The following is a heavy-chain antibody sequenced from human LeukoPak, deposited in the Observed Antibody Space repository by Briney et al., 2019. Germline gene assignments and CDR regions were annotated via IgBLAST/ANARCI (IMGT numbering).Heavy chain of an antibody. CDR2: IKEDGNVI. J-gene: IGHJ5*02. CDR1: GFSLSNYC. V-gene: IGHV3-7*05. D-gene: IGHD1-26*01. Sequence: PGGSLRLSCAASGFSLSNYCMSWVRQAPGKGLEWVGNIKEDGNVIYYVDSVKGRFTISRDNAKNSLYLQMNSLRAEDTAVYYCARDLGASQHLSWFGPWGQGTLVTVSS. CDR3: ARDLGASQHLSWFGP.